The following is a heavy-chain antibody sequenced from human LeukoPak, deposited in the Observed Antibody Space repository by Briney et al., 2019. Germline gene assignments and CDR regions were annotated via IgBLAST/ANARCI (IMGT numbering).Heavy chain of an antibody. V-gene: IGHV3-74*01. D-gene: IGHD7-27*01. CDR1: GFTFSSYW. Sequence: PGGSLRLSCAASGFTFSSYWMHWVRHAPGKGLVWVSRINSDGSSTSYADSVKGRFTISRDNAKNTLYLQMNSLRAEDTAVYYCARAETWGAFDIWGQGTMVTVSS. J-gene: IGHJ3*02. CDR2: INSDGSST. CDR3: ARAETWGAFDI.